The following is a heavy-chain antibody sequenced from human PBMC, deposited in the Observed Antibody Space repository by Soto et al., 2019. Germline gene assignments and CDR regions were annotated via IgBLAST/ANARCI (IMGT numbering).Heavy chain of an antibody. CDR3: ARGGMLPNYYYGMDV. D-gene: IGHD3-16*01. V-gene: IGHV4-34*01. Sequence: SETLSLTCAVYGGSFSGYYWSWIRQPPGKGLEWIGEINHSGSTNYNPSLKSRVTISVDTSKNQFSLKLSSVTAADTAVYYCARGGMLPNYYYGMDVWGQGTAVTVSS. J-gene: IGHJ6*02. CDR1: GGSFSGYY. CDR2: INHSGST.